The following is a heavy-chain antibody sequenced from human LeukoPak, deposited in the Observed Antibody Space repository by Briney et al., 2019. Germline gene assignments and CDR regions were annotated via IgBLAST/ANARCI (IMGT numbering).Heavy chain of an antibody. CDR1: GFTVSSNY. Sequence: PGGSLRLSCAASGFTVSSNYMSWVRQAPGKGLEWVSVIYSGGSTYYADSVKGRFTISRDNSKNTLYLQMNSLRAEDTAVYYCAKDSETMEFDYWGQGTLVTVSS. V-gene: IGHV3-66*01. CDR2: IYSGGST. D-gene: IGHD2-8*01. CDR3: AKDSETMEFDY. J-gene: IGHJ4*02.